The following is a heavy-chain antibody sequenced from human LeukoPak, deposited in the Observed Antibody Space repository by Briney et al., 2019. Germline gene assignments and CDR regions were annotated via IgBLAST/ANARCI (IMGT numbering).Heavy chain of an antibody. CDR1: GGSFSGYY. CDR2: INHSGST. Sequence: PSETLSHTCAVYGGSFSGYYWSWIRQPPGKGLEWIGEINHSGSTNYNPSLKSRVTISVDTSKNQFSLKLSSVTAADTAVYYCARGPRGRSDQGIVVVVAATRGHYYGMDVWGQGTTVTVSS. J-gene: IGHJ6*02. CDR3: ARGPRGRSDQGIVVVVAATRGHYYGMDV. V-gene: IGHV4-34*01. D-gene: IGHD2-15*01.